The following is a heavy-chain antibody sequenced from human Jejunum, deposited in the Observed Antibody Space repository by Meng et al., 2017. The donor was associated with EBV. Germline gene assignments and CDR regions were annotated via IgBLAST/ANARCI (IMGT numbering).Heavy chain of an antibody. J-gene: IGHJ4*02. CDR1: GFTFSIYA. CDR3: AKRVTTVVTLAFDS. CDR2: INDVGINT. V-gene: IGHV3-23*03. D-gene: IGHD4-11*01. Sequence: EVQLLEAXGGLVQPGGSLRLSCAASGFTFSIYAMTWVRQAPGKGPEWLSVINDVGINTHYADSVKGRFTVSRDNSKNTLYLQMNSLRAEDTAVYYCAKRVTTVVTLAFDSWCQGTLVNVSS.